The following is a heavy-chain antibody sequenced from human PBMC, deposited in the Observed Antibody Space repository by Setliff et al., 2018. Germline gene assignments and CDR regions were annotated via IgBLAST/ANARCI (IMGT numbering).Heavy chain of an antibody. V-gene: IGHV4-59*11. J-gene: IGHJ5*01. CDR2: VLDTGIT. Sequence: LSLTCTVSGGSISSSHSWSWIRQPPGKEMEWIGNVLDTGITNYNPSLEGRVTISVDTSKNQFSLSLTSVTAADTALYYCARRHLLSWFDSWGQGHLVTVS. CDR1: GGSISSSHS. CDR3: ARRHLLSWFDS.